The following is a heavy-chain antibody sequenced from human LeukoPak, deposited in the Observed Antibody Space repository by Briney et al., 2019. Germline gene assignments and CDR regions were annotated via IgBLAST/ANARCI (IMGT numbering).Heavy chain of an antibody. CDR1: GGSISSGGYY. CDR3: ARSATNYYDSSGYDAFDI. V-gene: IGHV4-30-4*01. J-gene: IGHJ3*02. D-gene: IGHD3-22*01. Sequence: SETLSLTCTVSGGSISSGGYYWSWIRQPPGKGLEWIGYIYYSGSTYYNPSLKSRVTISVDTSKNQFSLKLSSVSAADTAVYYCARSATNYYDSSGYDAFDIWGQGTMVTVSS. CDR2: IYYSGST.